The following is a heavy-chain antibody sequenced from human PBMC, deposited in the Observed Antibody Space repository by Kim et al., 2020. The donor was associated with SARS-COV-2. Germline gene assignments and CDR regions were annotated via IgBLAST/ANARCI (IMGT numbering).Heavy chain of an antibody. CDR1: GFTFSSYA. CDR2: ISGSGGST. CDR3: AKDPVGFRDSDWFDP. D-gene: IGHD3-10*01. J-gene: IGHJ5*02. Sequence: GGSLRLSCAASGFTFSSYAMSWVRQAPGKGLEWVSAISGSGGSTYYADSVKGRFTISRDNSKNTLYLQMNSLRAEDTAVYYCAKDPVGFRDSDWFDPWGQGTLVTVSS. V-gene: IGHV3-23*01.